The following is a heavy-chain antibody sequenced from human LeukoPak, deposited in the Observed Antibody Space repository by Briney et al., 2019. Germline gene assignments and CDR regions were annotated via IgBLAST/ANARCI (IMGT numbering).Heavy chain of an antibody. CDR3: ARVRLWFGDYYFDY. Sequence: VASVKVSCKASGYTFTGYYMHWVRQAPGQGLEWMGRINPNSGGTNYAQKFQGRVTMTRDTSISTAYMELSRLRSDDTAVYYCARVRLWFGDYYFDYWGQGTLVTVSS. CDR2: INPNSGGT. CDR1: GYTFTGYY. V-gene: IGHV1-2*06. J-gene: IGHJ4*02. D-gene: IGHD3-10*01.